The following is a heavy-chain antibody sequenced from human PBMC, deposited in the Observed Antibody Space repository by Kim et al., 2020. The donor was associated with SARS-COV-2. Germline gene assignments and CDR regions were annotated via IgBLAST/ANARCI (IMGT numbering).Heavy chain of an antibody. Sequence: SVKGRFTISRDNSKCQVDLQMNSLRAEDTAVYYCARERYGYSYGSSGMDVWGQGTTVTVSS. V-gene: IGHV3-30*07. CDR3: ARERYGYSYGSSGMDV. D-gene: IGHD5-18*01. J-gene: IGHJ6*02.